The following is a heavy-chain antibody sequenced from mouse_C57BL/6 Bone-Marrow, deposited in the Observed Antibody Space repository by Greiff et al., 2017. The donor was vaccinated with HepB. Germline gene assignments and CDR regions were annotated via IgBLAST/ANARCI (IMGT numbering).Heavy chain of an antibody. CDR2: ISGGGGNT. CDR3: ARPISYWYFDV. CDR1: GFTFSSYT. D-gene: IGHD1-2*01. Sequence: EVKVVESGGGLVKPGGSLKLSCAASGFTFSSYTMSWVRQTPEKRLEWVATISGGGGNTYYPDSVKGRFTISRDNAKNTLYLQMSSLRSEDTALYYCARPISYWYFDVWGTGTTVTVSS. J-gene: IGHJ1*03. V-gene: IGHV5-9*01.